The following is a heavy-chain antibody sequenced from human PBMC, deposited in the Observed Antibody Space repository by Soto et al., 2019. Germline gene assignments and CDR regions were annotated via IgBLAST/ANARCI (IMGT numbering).Heavy chain of an antibody. D-gene: IGHD2-15*01. J-gene: IGHJ6*02. Sequence: ASVKVSCKASGYTFTGYYMHWVRQAPGQGLEWMGWINPNSGGTNYAQKFQGWVTMTRDTSISTAYMELSRLRSDDTAVYYCARGGICSGGSCYSRGYYGMDVWGQGTTVTVSS. CDR2: INPNSGGT. V-gene: IGHV1-2*04. CDR1: GYTFTGYY. CDR3: ARGGICSGGSCYSRGYYGMDV.